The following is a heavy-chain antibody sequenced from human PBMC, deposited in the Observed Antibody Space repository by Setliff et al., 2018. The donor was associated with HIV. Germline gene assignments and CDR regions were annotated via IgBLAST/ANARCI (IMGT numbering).Heavy chain of an antibody. CDR1: GYSFINYG. Sequence: ASVKVSCKASGYSFINYGINWVRQAPGQGLEWMGWISPNFGHTKYAQKFQGRVTMTRDTSTSTVYMELSSLRSEDTAVYYCARVVTHPDWYFDLWGRGTLVTVSS. J-gene: IGHJ2*01. D-gene: IGHD2-21*02. CDR2: ISPNFGHT. V-gene: IGHV1-18*01. CDR3: ARVVTHPDWYFDL.